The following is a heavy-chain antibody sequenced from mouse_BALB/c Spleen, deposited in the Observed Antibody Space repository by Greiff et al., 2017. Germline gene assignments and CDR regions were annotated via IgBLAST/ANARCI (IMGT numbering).Heavy chain of an antibody. CDR1: GYSFTGYY. Sequence: LVKTGASVKISCKASGYSFTGYYMHWVKQSHGKSLEWIGYISCYNGATSYNQKFKGKATFTVDTSSSTAYLQLSSLTSEDTAVYYCNEGGSAYWGQGTLVTVSA. CDR2: ISCYNGAT. J-gene: IGHJ3*01. V-gene: IGHV1S34*01. CDR3: NEGGSAY.